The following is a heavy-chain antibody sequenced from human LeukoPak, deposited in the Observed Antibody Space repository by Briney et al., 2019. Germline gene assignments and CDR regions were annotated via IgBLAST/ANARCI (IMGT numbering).Heavy chain of an antibody. CDR2: IYHSGST. CDR1: GYSISSGYY. D-gene: IGHD2-15*01. CDR3: ARGWGYCSGGSCYSGPAGY. J-gene: IGHJ4*02. V-gene: IGHV4-38-2*02. Sequence: KPSETLSLTCTVSGYSISSGYYWGWIRQPPGKGLEWIGSIYHSGSTYYNPSLKSRVTISVDTSKNQFSLKLSSVNAADTAVYYCARGWGYCSGGSCYSGPAGYWGQGTLVTVSS.